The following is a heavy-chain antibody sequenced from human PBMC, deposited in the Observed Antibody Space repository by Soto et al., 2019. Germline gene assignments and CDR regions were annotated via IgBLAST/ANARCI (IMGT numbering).Heavy chain of an antibody. CDR1: GFTVSSIY. V-gene: IGHV3-53*01. CDR2: IYSGGST. D-gene: IGHD3-22*01. Sequence: GGSLRLSCAASGFTVSSIYMSWVRQALGKGLEWVSVIYSGGSTYYADSVKGRFTISRDNSKNTLYLQMNSLRAEDTAVYYCARDHYYDSSGYGYYYYGMDVWGQGTTVTVSS. CDR3: ARDHYYDSSGYGYYYYGMDV. J-gene: IGHJ6*02.